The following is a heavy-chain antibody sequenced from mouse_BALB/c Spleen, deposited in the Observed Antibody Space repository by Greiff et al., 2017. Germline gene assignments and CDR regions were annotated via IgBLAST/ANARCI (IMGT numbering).Heavy chain of an antibody. D-gene: IGHD1-2*01. CDR2: IDPSDSET. J-gene: IGHJ2*01. V-gene: IGHV1S127*01. CDR3: ARHEDLYYGPLFDY. Sequence: QVQLKESGPQLVRPGASVKISCKASGYSFTSYWMHWVKQRPGQGLEWIGMIDPSDSETRLNQKFKDKATLTVDKSSSTAYMQLSSPTSEDSAVYFCARHEDLYYGPLFDYWGQGTTLTVSS. CDR1: GYSFTSYW.